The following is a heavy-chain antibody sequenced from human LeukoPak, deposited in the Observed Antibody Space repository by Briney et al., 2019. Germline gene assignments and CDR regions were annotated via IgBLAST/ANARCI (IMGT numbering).Heavy chain of an antibody. J-gene: IGHJ5*02. D-gene: IGHD6-13*01. CDR3: ARHESSSWYGAKNWFDP. CDR2: MNPNSGNT. V-gene: IGHV1-8*01. Sequence: ASVKVSCKASGYTFTSYDINWVRQATGQGLEWMGWMNPNSGNTGYAQKFQGRVTMTRNTSISTAYMELSSLRSEDTAVYYCARHESSSWYGAKNWFDPWGQGTLVTVSS. CDR1: GYTFTSYD.